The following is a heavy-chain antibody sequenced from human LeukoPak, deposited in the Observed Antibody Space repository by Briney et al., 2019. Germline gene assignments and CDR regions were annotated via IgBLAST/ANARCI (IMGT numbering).Heavy chain of an antibody. CDR3: SRHGQGGYFEY. Sequence: PSETLSLTCTVSGGSFSTYYWSWIRQPPGKGLEWIGYIYYTGSTDYSPSLKSRVTISVDTTKNQFSLKLSSVTAADTAMYHCSRHGQGGYFEYWGQGTLVTVSS. CDR1: GGSFSTYY. J-gene: IGHJ4*02. V-gene: IGHV4-59*08. D-gene: IGHD3-16*01. CDR2: IYYTGST.